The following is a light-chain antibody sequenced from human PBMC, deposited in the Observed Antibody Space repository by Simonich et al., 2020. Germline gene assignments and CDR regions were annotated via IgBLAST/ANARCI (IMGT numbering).Light chain of an antibody. V-gene: IGLV2-14*01. J-gene: IGLJ3*02. CDR2: DVS. CDR1: SSDVGGYNY. Sequence: QSALTQPASVAGSPGQSITISCTGTSSDVGGYNYVSCNQQHPGKAPKRMIFDVSNRPSGVSNRFSGSKSGNTASLTISGLQAEDEADYYCSSYTSSSTWVFGGGTKLTVL. CDR3: SSYTSSSTWV.